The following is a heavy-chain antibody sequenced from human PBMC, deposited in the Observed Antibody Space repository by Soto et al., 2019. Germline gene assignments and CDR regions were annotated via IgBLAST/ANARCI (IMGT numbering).Heavy chain of an antibody. D-gene: IGHD3-9*01. CDR1: GYTFTSYD. Sequence: QVQLVQSGAEVKKPGASVKVSCKASGYTFTSYDINWVRQATGQGLEWMGWMNPNSGNTGYAQKFQGRVTMTRNTSISTAYMELSSLRSEDTAVYYCARSYDILTGYYFYYGMDVWGQGTTVTVSS. CDR3: ARSYDILTGYYFYYGMDV. CDR2: MNPNSGNT. J-gene: IGHJ6*02. V-gene: IGHV1-8*01.